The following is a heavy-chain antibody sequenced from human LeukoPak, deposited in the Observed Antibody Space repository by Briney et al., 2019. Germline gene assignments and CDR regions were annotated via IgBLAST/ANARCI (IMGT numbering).Heavy chain of an antibody. D-gene: IGHD1/OR15-1a*01. Sequence: PGGSLRLSCAASGFSFTSSWMTWVRQAPGKGLEWVSSISGSGVRTYYADSVRGRFTISRDNSKNTLHLQMNSLRVEDTAVYYCAKRSGSAGNNGHHDYWGQGSLVTVSS. V-gene: IGHV3-23*01. CDR1: GFSFTSSW. J-gene: IGHJ4*02. CDR2: ISGSGVRT. CDR3: AKRSGSAGNNGHHDY.